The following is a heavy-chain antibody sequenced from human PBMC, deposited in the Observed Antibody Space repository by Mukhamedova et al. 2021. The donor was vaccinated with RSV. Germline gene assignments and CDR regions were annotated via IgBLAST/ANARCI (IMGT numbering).Heavy chain of an antibody. J-gene: IGHJ2*01. CDR2: INPSGDTT. V-gene: IGHV1-46*01. D-gene: IGHD7-27*01. Sequence: TNHYMHWVRQAPGQGLEWMGIINPSGDTTTYAQKFQGRVTMTRDTSTSTVYMELSSLRSEDTAVYYCARDPPTGDPGWYFDLWGR. CDR3: ARDPPTGDPGWYFDL. CDR1: TNHY.